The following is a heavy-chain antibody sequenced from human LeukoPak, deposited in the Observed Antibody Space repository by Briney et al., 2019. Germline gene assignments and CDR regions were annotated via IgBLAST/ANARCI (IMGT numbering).Heavy chain of an antibody. CDR3: ANLYSISMPFQH. V-gene: IGHV3-48*03. J-gene: IGHJ1*01. CDR2: ISSSGSTI. D-gene: IGHD2-2*01. Sequence: GGSLRLSCAASGFTFSSYEMNWVRQAPGKGLEWVSYISSSGSTIYYADSVKGRFTISRDNAKNSLYLQMNSLRAEDTAVYYCANLYSISMPFQHWGQGTLVTASS. CDR1: GFTFSSYE.